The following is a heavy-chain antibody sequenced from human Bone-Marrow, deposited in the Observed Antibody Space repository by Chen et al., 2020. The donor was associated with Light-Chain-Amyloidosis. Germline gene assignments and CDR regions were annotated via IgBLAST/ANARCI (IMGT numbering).Heavy chain of an antibody. Sequence: QVQLVQSGAEVKKPGSSVKVSCKASGGTFSSYAISWVRQAPGQGLEWMGGIIPIFGTANYAQKCQGRVTSTADESTGTAYVELSSLRSEDTAVYYCARAPGEVWGSYRGHFDYWGQGTLVTVSS. J-gene: IGHJ4*02. CDR1: GGTFSSYA. CDR3: ARAPGEVWGSYRGHFDY. D-gene: IGHD3-16*01. V-gene: IGHV1-69*01. CDR2: IIPIFGTA.